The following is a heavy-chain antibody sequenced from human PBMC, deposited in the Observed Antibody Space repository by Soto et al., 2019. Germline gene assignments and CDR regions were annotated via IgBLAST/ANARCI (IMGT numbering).Heavy chain of an antibody. J-gene: IGHJ6*03. Sequence: VASVKVSCKASGYTFTSYCISWVRQAPGQGLEWMGWISAYNGNTNYAQKLQGRVTMTTDTSTSTAYMELRSLRSDDTAVYYCASHYYYYYMDVWGKGTTVTVSS. CDR1: GYTFTSYC. V-gene: IGHV1-18*01. CDR2: ISAYNGNT. CDR3: ASHYYYYYMDV.